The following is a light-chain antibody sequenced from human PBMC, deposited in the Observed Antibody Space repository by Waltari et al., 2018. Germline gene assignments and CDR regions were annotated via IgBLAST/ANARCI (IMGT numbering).Light chain of an antibody. CDR2: AAF. V-gene: IGKV1-39*01. CDR1: QSISSY. J-gene: IGKJ3*01. CDR3: QQSYGAPFT. Sequence: DIQLTQSPSSLSASVGDSVTITCRASQSISSYLNWYQHKPGKAPNLLIYAAFTLHSGVPSRFSGSGSGTDYTLTINSLQPEDFATYYCQQSYGAPFTFGPGTRVDI.